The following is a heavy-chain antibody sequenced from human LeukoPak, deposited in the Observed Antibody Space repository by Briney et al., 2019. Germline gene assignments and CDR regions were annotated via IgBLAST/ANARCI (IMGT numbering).Heavy chain of an antibody. Sequence: SETLSLTCTVSGGSISGYYWSWIRQPPGQGLEWIGYIHYSGSTNYNPSLKGRVTISLDMSKNQFSLKVNSTTAADTAVYYCAREGQWLPDWFDPWGQGTLVTVSS. CDR2: IHYSGST. J-gene: IGHJ5*02. D-gene: IGHD6-19*01. CDR3: AREGQWLPDWFDP. V-gene: IGHV4-59*01. CDR1: GGSISGYY.